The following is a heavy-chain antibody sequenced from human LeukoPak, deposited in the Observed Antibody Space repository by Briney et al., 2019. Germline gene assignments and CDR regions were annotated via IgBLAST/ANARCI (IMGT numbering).Heavy chain of an antibody. CDR1: GFTFSTSA. J-gene: IGHJ5*01. CDR3: AKTPVSAAGYNWFDS. Sequence: PGGSLTLSCAAFGSGFTFSTSAMNWVRQAPGTGLEWVSSISGSAGSTFYADSVKGRFTISRDNSKNTLYLQMNSLRAEDTAVYFCAKTPVSAAGYNWFDSWGQGALVTVCS. D-gene: IGHD6-13*01. V-gene: IGHV3-23*01. CDR2: ISGSAGST.